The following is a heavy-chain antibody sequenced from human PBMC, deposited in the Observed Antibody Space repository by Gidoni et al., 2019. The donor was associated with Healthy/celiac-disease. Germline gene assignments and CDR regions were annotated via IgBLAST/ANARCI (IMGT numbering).Heavy chain of an antibody. CDR2: ISYDGSNK. V-gene: IGHV3-30-3*01. CDR3: ASLPDV. CDR1: GFTFISYA. Sequence: QVQLVESWVGVVQPVWSLRLSCAASGFTFISYAMPWVRQAPGKGLEWVAVISYDGSNKYYADSVKGRFTISRDNSKNTLYLQMNSLRAEDTAVYYCASLPDVWGKGTTVTVSS. J-gene: IGHJ6*04. D-gene: IGHD2-15*01.